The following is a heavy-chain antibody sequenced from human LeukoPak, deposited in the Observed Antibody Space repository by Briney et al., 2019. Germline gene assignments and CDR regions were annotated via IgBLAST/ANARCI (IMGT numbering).Heavy chain of an antibody. CDR2: IYHSWTT. CDR3: SRLRHVAGAHKVSWFDP. Sequence: PSGTLSLTCTVSAYSISDCGVWGVIRQPPGKGLEWIGIIYHSWTTYYNPSLKSRVTMSLDTSNNQLSLKLTSLTAADTAMYYCSRLRHVAGAHKVSWFDPWGQGTLVTVSS. V-gene: IGHV4-38-2*02. CDR1: AYSISDCGV. J-gene: IGHJ5*02. D-gene: IGHD1-26*01.